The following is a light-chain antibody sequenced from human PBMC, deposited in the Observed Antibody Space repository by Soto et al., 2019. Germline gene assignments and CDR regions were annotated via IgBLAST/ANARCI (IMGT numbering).Light chain of an antibody. CDR3: QQYHNWPLYT. CDR2: GAS. J-gene: IGKJ2*01. Sequence: IVMTQSPATLSVSPGERATLSCRASQSVSSNLAWYQQKPGQAPRLLIYGASTRATGVPARFSGSGSGTDFTLTISSLQSEDFAVYYCQQYHNWPLYTFGQGTKLEIK. CDR1: QSVSSN. V-gene: IGKV3-15*01.